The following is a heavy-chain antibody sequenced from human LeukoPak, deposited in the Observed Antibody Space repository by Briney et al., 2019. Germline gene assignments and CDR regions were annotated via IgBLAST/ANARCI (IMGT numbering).Heavy chain of an antibody. Sequence: ETSETLSLTCTVSGGSISSYYWSWIRQPPGKGLEWIGSMYHSGSTYYNPSLKSRVTISVDTSKNQFSLKLSSVTAADTAVYYCARLHYDILTGYLPVDYWGRGTLVAVSS. CDR1: GGSISSYY. V-gene: IGHV4-59*08. D-gene: IGHD3-9*01. CDR3: ARLHYDILTGYLPVDY. CDR2: MYHSGST. J-gene: IGHJ4*02.